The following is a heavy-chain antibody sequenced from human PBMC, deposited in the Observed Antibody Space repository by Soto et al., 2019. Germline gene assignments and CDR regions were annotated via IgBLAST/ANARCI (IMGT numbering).Heavy chain of an antibody. J-gene: IGHJ6*02. Sequence: EVQLVESGGGLVQPGGSLRLSCAASGFTFSSYDMHWVRQATGKGLEWVSAIGTAGDPYYPGSVKGRFTISRENAKNSLYLQMNSLRAGDTAVYYCARELTAMVDGYYYYYGMDVWGQGTTVTVSS. V-gene: IGHV3-13*05. CDR3: ARELTAMVDGYYYYYGMDV. CDR1: GFTFSSYD. CDR2: IGTAGDP. D-gene: IGHD5-18*01.